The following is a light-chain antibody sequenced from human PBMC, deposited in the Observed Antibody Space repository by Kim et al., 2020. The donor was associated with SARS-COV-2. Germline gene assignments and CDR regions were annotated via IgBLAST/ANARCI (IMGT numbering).Light chain of an antibody. CDR3: QSYDIGLSGGV. J-gene: IGLJ3*02. CDR2: ANF. CDR1: SLNIGAGYA. Sequence: SVLTQPPSVSGAPGQRVTISCTGSSLNIGAGYAVHWYQQLPGTAPKLLIYANFNRPSGVPDRFSGSKSGTSASLAITGLQAEDEADYYCQSYDIGLSGGVFGGGTQLTVL. V-gene: IGLV1-40*01.